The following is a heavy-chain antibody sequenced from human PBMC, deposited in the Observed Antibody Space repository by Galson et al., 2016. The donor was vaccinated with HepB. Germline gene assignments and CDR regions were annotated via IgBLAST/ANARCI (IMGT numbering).Heavy chain of an antibody. D-gene: IGHD2/OR15-2a*01. CDR1: GFTFGDYA. CDR2: ISYDGSNR. J-gene: IGHJ6*02. V-gene: IGHV3-30*18. CDR3: AKDGPIIVPGSTDFFYCCLHV. Sequence: SLRLSCAVSGFTFGDYAMHWVRRTPGKGLEWVAVISYDGSNRNYADSVKGRFIISRDNSENTLFLQMNGLTAEDTAVYFCAKDGPIIVPGSTDFFYCCLHVWGQGTTVTV.